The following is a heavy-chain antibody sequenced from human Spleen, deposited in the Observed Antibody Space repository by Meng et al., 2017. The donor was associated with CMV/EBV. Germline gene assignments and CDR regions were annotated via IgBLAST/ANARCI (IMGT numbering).Heavy chain of an antibody. D-gene: IGHD1-7*01. CDR2: ISSGSSYI. CDR1: GFTFSTYS. CDR3: ARELTGTTGFYLDY. J-gene: IGHJ4*02. Sequence: SGFTFSTYSMNWVRQAPGKGLEWVSSISSGSSYIFYADSMKGRFTISRDNAKNSLYLQMNSLRAEDTAVYYCARELTGTTGFYLDYWGQGTLVTVSS. V-gene: IGHV3-21*01.